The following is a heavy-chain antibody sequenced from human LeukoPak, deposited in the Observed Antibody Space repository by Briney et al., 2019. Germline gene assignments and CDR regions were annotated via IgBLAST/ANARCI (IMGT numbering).Heavy chain of an antibody. J-gene: IGHJ4*02. D-gene: IGHD6-19*01. Sequence: PGGSLRLSCAASGFTFSSYSMNWVRQAPGKGLEWVSSISSSSYIYYADSVKGRFTISRDNAKNSLYLQMNSLRAEDTAVYYCARGIAVAGGNFDYWGQGTLVTVSS. V-gene: IGHV3-21*01. CDR3: ARGIAVAGGNFDY. CDR2: ISSSSYI. CDR1: GFTFSSYS.